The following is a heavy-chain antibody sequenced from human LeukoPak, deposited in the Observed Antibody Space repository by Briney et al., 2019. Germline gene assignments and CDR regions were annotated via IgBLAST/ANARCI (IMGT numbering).Heavy chain of an antibody. CDR3: ASTSCWYEPIDY. CDR1: GFTFSSYG. D-gene: IGHD6-19*01. CDR2: IWYDGSNK. Sequence: GGSLRLSCAASGFTFSSYGMHWVRQAPGKGLEWVAVIWYDGSNKYYADSVKGRFTISRDNSKNTLYLQMNRLRADDTTVYYCASTSCWYEPIDYWGQGTLVTVSS. V-gene: IGHV3-33*01. J-gene: IGHJ4*02.